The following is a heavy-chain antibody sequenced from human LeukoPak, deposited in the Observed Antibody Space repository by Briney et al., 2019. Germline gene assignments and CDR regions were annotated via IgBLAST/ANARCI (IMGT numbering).Heavy chain of an antibody. J-gene: IGHJ4*02. Sequence: GGSLRLSCAASGFTFSSYGMSWVRQAPGKGLEWVSAISNSGGSTSYADSVKGRFTISRDNSKNTLYLQMNSLRAEDTALYYCARGFGSLDYWGQGTLVTVSS. CDR2: ISNSGGST. V-gene: IGHV3-23*01. D-gene: IGHD3-16*01. CDR3: ARGFGSLDY. CDR1: GFTFSSYG.